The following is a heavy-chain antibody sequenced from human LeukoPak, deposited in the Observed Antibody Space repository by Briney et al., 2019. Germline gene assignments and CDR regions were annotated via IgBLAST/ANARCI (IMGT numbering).Heavy chain of an antibody. CDR3: AKDGKDDFWRGYQYYYFYMDV. J-gene: IGHJ6*03. D-gene: IGHD3-3*01. CDR1: GFTFDDYA. Sequence: GGSLRLSCAASGFTFDDYAMHWVRQAPGKGLERVSLISRGGGSTYYADSVRGRFTISRDNSENSLYLQMNSLRAEDTALYYCAKDGKDDFWRGYQYYYFYMDVWGRGTTVTVSS. V-gene: IGHV3-43D*04. CDR2: ISRGGGST.